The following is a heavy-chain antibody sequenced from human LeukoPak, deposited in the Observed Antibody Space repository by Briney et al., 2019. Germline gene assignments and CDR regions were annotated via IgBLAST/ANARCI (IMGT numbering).Heavy chain of an antibody. CDR1: GYSFTTYW. J-gene: IGHJ4*02. CDR3: ARHTTTVTPLFDY. D-gene: IGHD4-17*01. V-gene: IGHV5-51*01. Sequence: GESLKISCEGSGYSFTTYWIGWVRQMPGKGLEWMGIIYPRNSDTRYSPSFQGQVTISADKSINTAYLQWSSLKPSDTAMYYCARHTTTVTPLFDYWGQGTLVTVSS. CDR2: IYPRNSDT.